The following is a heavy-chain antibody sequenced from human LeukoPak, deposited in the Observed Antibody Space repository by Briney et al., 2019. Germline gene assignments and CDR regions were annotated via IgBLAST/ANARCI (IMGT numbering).Heavy chain of an antibody. V-gene: IGHV3-23*01. CDR1: GFTFTNYA. D-gene: IGHD1-1*01. CDR2: ISGSGGST. Sequence: GGSLRLSCAVSGFTFTNYAMTWVRQAPGKGLEWVSSISGSGGSTYYADSVKGRFTISRDNSKNALHLQMNSLRAEDTGVYYCARYNYGFDYWGQGALVTVSS. J-gene: IGHJ4*02. CDR3: ARYNYGFDY.